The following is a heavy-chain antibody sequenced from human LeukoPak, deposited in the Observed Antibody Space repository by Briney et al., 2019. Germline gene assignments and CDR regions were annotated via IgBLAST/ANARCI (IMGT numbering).Heavy chain of an antibody. CDR3: AKDQSVPRY. V-gene: IGHV3-30-3*01. CDR1: GFTFSSYA. J-gene: IGHJ4*02. D-gene: IGHD2-2*01. Sequence: GGSLRLSCAASGFTFSSYAMHWVRQAPGKGLEWVAVISYDGSKEYYTDSVKGRFTISRDNSKNTVYLQMNSLRAEDTAVYYCAKDQSVPRYWGQGTLVTVSS. CDR2: ISYDGSKE.